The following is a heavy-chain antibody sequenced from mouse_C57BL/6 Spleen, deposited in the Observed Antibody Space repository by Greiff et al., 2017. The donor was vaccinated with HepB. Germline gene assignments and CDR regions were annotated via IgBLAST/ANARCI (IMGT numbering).Heavy chain of an antibody. V-gene: IGHV1-74*01. CDR1: GYTFTSYW. D-gene: IGHD3-2*02. CDR3: AISAYSGAMDY. J-gene: IGHJ4*01. Sequence: LQQPGAELVKPGASVKVSCKASGYTFTSYWMHWVKQRPGQGLEWIGRIHPSDSVTNYNQKFKGKATLTVDKSSSTAYMQLSSMTSEDSAVYYCAISAYSGAMDYWGQGTTVTVSS. CDR2: IHPSDSVT.